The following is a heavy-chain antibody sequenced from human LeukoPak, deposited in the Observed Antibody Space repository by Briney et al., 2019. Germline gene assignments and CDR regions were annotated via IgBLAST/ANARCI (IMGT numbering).Heavy chain of an antibody. CDR1: GFTFSSYA. Sequence: GSLRLSCAASGFTFSSYAMHWVRQAPGKGLEWVAVISYDGSNKYYADSVKGRFTISRDNSKNTLYLQMNSLRAEDTAVYYCARVQRNSYGTGLFDYWGQGTLVTVSS. V-gene: IGHV3-30-3*01. CDR2: ISYDGSNK. J-gene: IGHJ4*02. CDR3: ARVQRNSYGTGLFDY. D-gene: IGHD5-18*01.